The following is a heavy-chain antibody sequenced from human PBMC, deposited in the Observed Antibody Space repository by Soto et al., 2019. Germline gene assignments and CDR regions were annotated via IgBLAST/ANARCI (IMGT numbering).Heavy chain of an antibody. CDR1: GYTFIAYY. J-gene: IGHJ5*02. CDR2: INTRNGAT. D-gene: IGHD3-10*01. V-gene: IGHV1-2*02. Sequence: QVQLVQSGAEVENPGASVSVSCRASGYTFIAYYMHWVRQAPGHGLEWMGWINTRNGATKYAQKFQDRVTMTRDASISTAYMQLIRLTSDDTAVYYCARGTGSSRFDPWGQGTLVAVSS. CDR3: ARGTGSSRFDP.